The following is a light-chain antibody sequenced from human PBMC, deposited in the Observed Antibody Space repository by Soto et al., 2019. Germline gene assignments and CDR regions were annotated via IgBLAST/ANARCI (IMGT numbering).Light chain of an antibody. CDR1: QSISGY. CDR2: GAS. V-gene: IGKV3-11*01. CDR3: QRQRNWPRT. J-gene: IGKJ1*01. Sequence: ELVFTQSPATLSLSPGERATLSCRASQSISGYLAWYQQKPGQAPRLLIHGASTRAPGFPARFSGSESGTDFTINISSLQSEDGEIYDGQRQRNWPRTFGQGTKVDIK.